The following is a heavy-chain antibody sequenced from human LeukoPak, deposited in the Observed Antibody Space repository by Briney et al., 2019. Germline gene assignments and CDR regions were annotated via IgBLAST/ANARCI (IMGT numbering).Heavy chain of an antibody. CDR2: IYHGGKT. D-gene: IGHD2-15*01. CDR3: ARTRYCSGATCYSPELFES. CDR1: GGSISSYY. V-gene: IGHV4-59*08. J-gene: IGHJ4*02. Sequence: ASETLSLTCTVSGGSISSYYWSWIRQPPGKGLEWIGSIYHGGKTYHNPSLKSRVTISVDTSMNQFSLKLSSVTAADTAVYYCARTRYCSGATCYSPELFESWGQGTLVTVSS.